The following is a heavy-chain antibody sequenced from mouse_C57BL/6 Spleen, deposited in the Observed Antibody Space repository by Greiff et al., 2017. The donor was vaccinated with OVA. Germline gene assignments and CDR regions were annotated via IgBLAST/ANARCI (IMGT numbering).Heavy chain of an antibody. J-gene: IGHJ1*03. V-gene: IGHV5-17*01. CDR2: ISSGSSTI. CDR3: ARLYYGSSSHWYFDV. D-gene: IGHD1-1*01. Sequence: EVKLMESGGGLVKPGGSLKLSCAASGFTFSDYGMHWVRQAPEKGLEWVAYISSGSSTIYYADTVKGRFTISRDNAKNTLFLQMTSLRSEDTAMYYCARLYYGSSSHWYFDVWGTGTTVTVSS. CDR1: GFTFSDYG.